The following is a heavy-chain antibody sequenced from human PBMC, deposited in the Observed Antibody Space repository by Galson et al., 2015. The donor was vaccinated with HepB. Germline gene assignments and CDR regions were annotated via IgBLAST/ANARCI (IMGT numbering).Heavy chain of an antibody. CDR2: ISYDGSDK. CDR3: AREDNWNYWVY. Sequence: SLRLSCAASGFTFANYGLHWVRQAPGKGLEWVAIISYDGSDKKYADSVKDRFTVSRDNSKNTLYLQLNSVRTEDTAVYYCAREDNWNYWVYWGQGTLVTVSS. CDR1: GFTFANYG. D-gene: IGHD1-7*01. V-gene: IGHV3-30*03. J-gene: IGHJ4*02.